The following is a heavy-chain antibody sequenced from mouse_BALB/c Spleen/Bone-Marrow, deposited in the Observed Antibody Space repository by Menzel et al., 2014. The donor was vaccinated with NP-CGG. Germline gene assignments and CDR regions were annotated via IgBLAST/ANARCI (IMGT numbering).Heavy chain of an antibody. J-gene: IGHJ1*01. D-gene: IGHD2-14*01. CDR1: GFNIKDTY. V-gene: IGHV14-3*02. CDR2: IDPANGNN. CDR3: ARDRGWHRDV. Sequence: EVKLMESGADLVKPGASVKLSCTASGFNIKDTYINWVRQRPEQGLEWIGRIDPANGNNKYDPKSQGKATITADISSNTAYLQLSSLTSEDTVVYYCARDRGWHRDVWGAGTTVSVSS.